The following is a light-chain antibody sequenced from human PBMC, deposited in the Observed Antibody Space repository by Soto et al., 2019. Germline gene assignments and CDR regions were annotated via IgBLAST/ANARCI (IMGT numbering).Light chain of an antibody. J-gene: IGKJ1*01. CDR2: AAS. CDR3: QQSYSTPRT. Sequence: DIQMTQSPSSLSASVGDRVTITCRASQSISSYLNWYQQKPEKAPKLLIYAASSLQSGVPSRFSGSGSGTDFSLTISRLQPEDFATYYCQQSYSTPRTFGQGTKVDIK. V-gene: IGKV1-39*01. CDR1: QSISSY.